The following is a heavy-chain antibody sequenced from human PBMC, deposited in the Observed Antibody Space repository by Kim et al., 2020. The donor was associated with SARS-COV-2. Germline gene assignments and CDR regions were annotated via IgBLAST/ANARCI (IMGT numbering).Heavy chain of an antibody. D-gene: IGHD3-22*01. J-gene: IGHJ6*02. V-gene: IGHV4-4*06. CDR3: ARDSYDSYPGYYYGMDV. Sequence: LKSRVTMSVDTSKNQFSLKLSSVTAADTAVYYCARDSYDSYPGYYYGMDVWGQGTTVTVSS.